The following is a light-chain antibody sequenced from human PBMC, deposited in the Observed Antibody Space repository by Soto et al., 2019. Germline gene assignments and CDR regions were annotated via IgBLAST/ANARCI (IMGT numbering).Light chain of an antibody. J-gene: IGLJ2*01. CDR2: EDN. CDR1: SGSIASDY. Sequence: NFMLTQPHSVSESPGKTVTISCTRSSGSIASDYVQWYQQRPGSAPTTVICEDNQRPSGVPDRFSGSIDSSSNSASLTISGLQTEDEADYYCQSYEVFGGGTKLTVL. V-gene: IGLV6-57*04. CDR3: QSYEV.